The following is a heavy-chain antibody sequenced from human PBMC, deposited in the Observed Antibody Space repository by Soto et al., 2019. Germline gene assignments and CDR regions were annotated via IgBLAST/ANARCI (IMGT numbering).Heavy chain of an antibody. D-gene: IGHD1-26*01. CDR3: AKSGIPSGTYLSSPDY. Sequence: GESLKISCKGSGYRFTNYWIGWVRQMPGKGLEWMGIIYPGDSDTRYSPSFQGQVTISRDNSRNTLYLQMNSLRAEDTAVYYCAKSGIPSGTYLSSPDYWGQGTLVTVSS. CDR1: GYRFTNYW. V-gene: IGHV5-51*01. J-gene: IGHJ4*02. CDR2: IYPGDSDT.